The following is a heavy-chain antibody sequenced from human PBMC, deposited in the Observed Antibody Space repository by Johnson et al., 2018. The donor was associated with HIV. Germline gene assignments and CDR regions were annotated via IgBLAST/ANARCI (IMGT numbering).Heavy chain of an antibody. Sequence: VQVVESGGGVVQPGRSLRLSCAASGFRFRSYVMHWVRQAPGKGLEWVAFIRYDGSNKYYVESVKGRFTISRDTSKNTLYLQMNSLRPEDTAVYYCARVGSVAAARDAFDIWGQGTMVTVSS. V-gene: IGHV3-30*02. CDR3: ARVGSVAAARDAFDI. CDR2: IRYDGSNK. CDR1: GFRFRSYV. J-gene: IGHJ3*02. D-gene: IGHD2-15*01.